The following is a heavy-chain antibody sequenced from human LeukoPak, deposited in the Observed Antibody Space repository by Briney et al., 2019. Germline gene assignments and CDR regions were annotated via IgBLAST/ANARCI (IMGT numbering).Heavy chain of an antibody. Sequence: SETLSLTCTVSGYSISSGYYWGWIRQPPGKGLEWIGSIYASGSTYYNPSLKSRVTISMDTSKNQFSLKLSSVTAADTAVYYCARRRFSTGPRARVVYFDYWGQGTLVTVSS. V-gene: IGHV4-38-2*02. CDR3: ARRRFSTGPRARVVYFDY. J-gene: IGHJ4*02. D-gene: IGHD3-10*01. CDR2: IYASGST. CDR1: GYSISSGYY.